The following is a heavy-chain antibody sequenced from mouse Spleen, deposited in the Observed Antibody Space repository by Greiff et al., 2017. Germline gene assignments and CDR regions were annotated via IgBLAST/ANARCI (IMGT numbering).Heavy chain of an antibody. V-gene: IGHV1-85*01. D-gene: IGHD1-1*02. CDR3: AREGYYGRAWFAY. J-gene: IGHJ3*01. CDR1: GYTLTSYD. Sequence: QVQLKESGPELVKPGASVKLSCKASGYTLTSYDINWGKQRPGQGLEWIGGIYARDGSTKYNEKFKGKATLTVDTSSSTAYMELHSLTSEDSAVYFCAREGYYGRAWFAYWGQGTLVTVSA. CDR2: IYARDGST.